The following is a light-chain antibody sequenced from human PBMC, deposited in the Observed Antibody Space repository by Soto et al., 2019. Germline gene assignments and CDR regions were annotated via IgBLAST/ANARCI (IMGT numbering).Light chain of an antibody. V-gene: IGKV1-39*01. CDR1: QSISTY. J-gene: IGKJ5*01. Sequence: DIQMTQSPSSLSASVGDRVAITCRVSQSISTYLNWYQQKPGKAPKLLIYAASDLQSGVPSRFSGSGSGTDFTLTISSLQPEDFATYYCQQCYSTLLITFGQGTRLEIK. CDR2: AAS. CDR3: QQCYSTLLIT.